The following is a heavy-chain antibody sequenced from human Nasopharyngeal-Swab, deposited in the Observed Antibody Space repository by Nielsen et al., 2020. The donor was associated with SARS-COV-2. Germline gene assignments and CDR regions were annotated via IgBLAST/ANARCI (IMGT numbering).Heavy chain of an antibody. CDR1: GFTLGDYA. CDR3: TRATSGSYYYDSSGIYYYGMDV. CDR2: IRSKAYGGTT. V-gene: IGHV3-49*04. D-gene: IGHD3-22*01. Sequence: GGSLRLSCTASGFTLGDYAMSWVRQAPGKGLEWVGFIRSKAYGGTTEYAASVKGRFTISRDDSKSIAYLQMNSLKTEDTAVYYCTRATSGSYYYDSSGIYYYGMDVWGQGTTVTVSS. J-gene: IGHJ6*02.